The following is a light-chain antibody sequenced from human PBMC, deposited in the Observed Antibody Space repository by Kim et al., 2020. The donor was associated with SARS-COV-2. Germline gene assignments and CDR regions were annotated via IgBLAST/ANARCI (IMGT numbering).Light chain of an antibody. V-gene: IGKV1-39*01. CDR1: QRIDSF. CDR2: ASS. CDR3: QQSYTTPL. Sequence: SASVGDRVIITCRTSQRIDSFLSWYQHKPGKAPTLLMYASSNSQRGVPSRFSGSGSGTEFTLSISNLQPEDVATYYCQQSYTTPLFGPGTRVEIK. J-gene: IGKJ3*01.